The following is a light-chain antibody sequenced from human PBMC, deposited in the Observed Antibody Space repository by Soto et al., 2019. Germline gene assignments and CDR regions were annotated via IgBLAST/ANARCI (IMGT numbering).Light chain of an antibody. CDR1: QGISEY. CDR2: GAS. Sequence: DIQMAQSPSSLSASIGDRVTITCRASQGISEYLAWYQQRPGDAPNLLIYGASILQSGVPSRFSGSGSGTHFTLTISSLQPEDFATYYCQSYNSFPRTFGQGTTVEIK. J-gene: IGKJ1*01. V-gene: IGKV1-27*01. CDR3: QSYNSFPRT.